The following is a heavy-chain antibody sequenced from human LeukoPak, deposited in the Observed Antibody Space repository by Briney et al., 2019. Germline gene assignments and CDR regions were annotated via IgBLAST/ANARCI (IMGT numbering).Heavy chain of an antibody. V-gene: IGHV4-61*02. CDR2: IYTSGST. Sequence: SQTLSLTCTVSGGSISSDNYYWSWIRQPAGKGLEWIGRIYTSGSTKYNPSLKSRVTMSVDTSKNRFSLKLSSVTAADTAVNYCARVQRRYDSSGYYYDHYYYYYMDVWGKGATVTVSS. D-gene: IGHD3-22*01. CDR3: ARVQRRYDSSGYYYDHYYYYYMDV. CDR1: GGSISSDNYY. J-gene: IGHJ6*03.